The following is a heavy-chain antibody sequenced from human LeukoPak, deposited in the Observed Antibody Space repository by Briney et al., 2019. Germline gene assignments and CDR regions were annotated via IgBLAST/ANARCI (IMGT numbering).Heavy chain of an antibody. D-gene: IGHD2-15*01. V-gene: IGHV1-69*04. CDR1: GGTFSSYA. CDR2: IIPILGIA. CDR3: AREVERYCSGDSCYADDY. J-gene: IGHJ4*02. Sequence: ASVKVSCKASGGTFSSYAISWVRQAPGQGLEWMGRIIPILGIANYAQKFQGRVTITADKSTSTAYMELSSLRSEDTAVYYCAREVERYCSGDSCYADDYWGQGTLVTVSS.